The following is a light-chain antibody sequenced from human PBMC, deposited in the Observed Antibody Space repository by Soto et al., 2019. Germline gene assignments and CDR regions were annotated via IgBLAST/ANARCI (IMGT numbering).Light chain of an antibody. J-gene: IGKJ1*01. CDR1: QSIGSW. V-gene: IGKV1-5*03. Sequence: DIQMTQSPSILYASVGDRVTITCRASQSIGSWLAWYQQKPGKAPNLQIYKAHHLENGVPSRFSGSGSGTESTFTIISLQPGDCATYYCQHYNTYPWRFAQGTKVDI. CDR2: KAH. CDR3: QHYNTYPWR.